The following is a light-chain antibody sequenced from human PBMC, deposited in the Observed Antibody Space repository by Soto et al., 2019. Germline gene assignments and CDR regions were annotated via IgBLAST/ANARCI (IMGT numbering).Light chain of an antibody. J-gene: IGLJ1*01. Sequence: QSVLTQPPSVSAAPGQKVTISCSGSSSNIGNNYVSWYQQLPGTAPKVLIYDNNKRPSGIPDRFSGSKSGTSATLGITGLQTGDEADYYCGTWDSSLSAFYVFGTGTKV. CDR3: GTWDSSLSAFYV. V-gene: IGLV1-51*01. CDR2: DNN. CDR1: SSNIGNNY.